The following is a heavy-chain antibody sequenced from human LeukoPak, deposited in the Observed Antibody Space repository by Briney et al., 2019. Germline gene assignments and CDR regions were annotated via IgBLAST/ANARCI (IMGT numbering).Heavy chain of an antibody. CDR1: GFTFDDYA. CDR3: ARGDSSGYFLDY. D-gene: IGHD3-22*01. Sequence: PGGSLRLSCAASGFTFDDYAMHWVRQAPGKGLEWVAVISYDGSNKYYADSVKGRFTISRDNSKDTLYLQMNSLRAEDTAVYYCARGDSSGYFLDYWGQGTLVTVSS. J-gene: IGHJ4*02. CDR2: ISYDGSNK. V-gene: IGHV3-30-3*01.